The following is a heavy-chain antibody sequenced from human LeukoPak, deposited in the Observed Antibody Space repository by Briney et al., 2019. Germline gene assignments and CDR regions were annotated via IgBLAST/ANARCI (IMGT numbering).Heavy chain of an antibody. CDR1: GFTFSSYG. Sequence: GGSLRLSCAASGFTFSSYGMHWVRQAPGKGLEWVAFIRYDGSNKYYADSVKGRFTISRDNSKNALYLQMNSLRAEDTAVYYCAKDRGDFWVIVVPADSGLDYWGQGTLVTVSS. J-gene: IGHJ4*02. CDR2: IRYDGSNK. CDR3: AKDRGDFWVIVVPADSGLDY. V-gene: IGHV3-30*02. D-gene: IGHD2-2*01.